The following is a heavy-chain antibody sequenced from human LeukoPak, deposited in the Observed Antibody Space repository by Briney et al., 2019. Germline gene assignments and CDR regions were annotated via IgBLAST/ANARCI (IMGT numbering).Heavy chain of an antibody. Sequence: SVKVSCKASGGTFSSYAISWVRQAPGQGLEWMGGIIPIFGTANYAQKFQGRVTITADESTSTAYMELSSLRSEDTAVYYCARVGGATHYYYYMDVWGKGTTVTVSS. V-gene: IGHV1-69*13. D-gene: IGHD1-26*01. CDR3: ARVGGATHYYYYMDV. J-gene: IGHJ6*03. CDR2: IIPIFGTA. CDR1: GGTFSSYA.